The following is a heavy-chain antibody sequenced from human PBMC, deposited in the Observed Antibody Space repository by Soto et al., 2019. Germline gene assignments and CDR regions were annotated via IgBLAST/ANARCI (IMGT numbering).Heavy chain of an antibody. CDR2: ISYDGSNK. Sequence: GGSLRLSCAASGFTFSSYGMHWVRQAPGKGLEWVAVISYDGSNKYYADSVKGRFTISRDNSKNTLYLQMNSLRAEDTAVYYCAKDFGYSYGPLDYWGQGTLVTVSS. CDR1: GFTFSSYG. D-gene: IGHD5-18*01. J-gene: IGHJ4*02. CDR3: AKDFGYSYGPLDY. V-gene: IGHV3-30*18.